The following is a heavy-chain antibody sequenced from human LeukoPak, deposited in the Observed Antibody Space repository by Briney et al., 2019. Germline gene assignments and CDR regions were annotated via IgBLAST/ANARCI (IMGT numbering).Heavy chain of an antibody. CDR3: ARDSGYGGNSDY. D-gene: IGHD4-23*01. CDR2: IYYSGST. V-gene: IGHV4-31*03. Sequence: SETLSLTCTVSGGSISSAGYYWSWIRQHPGKGLEWIGCIYYSGSTYYNPSLKSRVIISLDTSKSQFSLKLSSVTAADTAVYYCARDSGYGGNSDYWGQGTLVTVSS. CDR1: GGSISSAGYY. J-gene: IGHJ4*02.